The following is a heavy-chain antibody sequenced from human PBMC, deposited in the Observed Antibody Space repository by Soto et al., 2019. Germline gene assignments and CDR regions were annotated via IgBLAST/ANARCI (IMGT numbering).Heavy chain of an antibody. V-gene: IGHV3-15*07. D-gene: IGHD3-9*01. J-gene: IGHJ4*02. CDR1: GFTFGNAW. CDR2: IKSKIHGGTT. CDR3: TTVHFDFLTGSFEY. Sequence: EVHLVESGGGLVKPGGSLRLSCAASGFTFGNAWMNWFRQAPGKGLEWVGRIKSKIHGGTTDYAAPVRGRFTISRDDSKNTLFLQMNSLKTEDAAVYYCTTVHFDFLTGSFEYWGQGTLVTVSS.